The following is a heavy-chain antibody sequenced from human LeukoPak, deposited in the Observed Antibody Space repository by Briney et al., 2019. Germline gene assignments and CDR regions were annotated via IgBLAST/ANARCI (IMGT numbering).Heavy chain of an antibody. V-gene: IGHV1-69*05. D-gene: IGHD1-7*01. CDR1: GGTFSSYA. Sequence: GASVTVSCKASGGTFSSYAVSWVRHAPGQGLEWRGGIIPMFGPANYAQKFQGRVTITTDESTSTAYMELSSLRSEDTAVYYCASREAGTTGLFDCWGQGTLVTVSS. CDR2: IIPMFGPA. J-gene: IGHJ4*02. CDR3: ASREAGTTGLFDC.